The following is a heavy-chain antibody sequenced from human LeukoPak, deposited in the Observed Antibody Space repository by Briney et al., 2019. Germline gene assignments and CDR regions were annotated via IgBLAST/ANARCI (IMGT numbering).Heavy chain of an antibody. CDR3: ARQSDEGDFWTGYSNPSWFDP. D-gene: IGHD3/OR15-3a*01. J-gene: IGHJ5*02. CDR2: IHHSGSP. V-gene: IGHV4-39*01. Sequence: SETLSLTCNVSGGSISISTYYWAWIRQPPGKGLEWIGNIHHSGSPYYSPSLKGRVTISVDTSKSQFSLRLSSVTAADTAVYYCARQSDEGDFWTGYSNPSWFDPWGQGILVTVSS. CDR1: GGSISISTYY.